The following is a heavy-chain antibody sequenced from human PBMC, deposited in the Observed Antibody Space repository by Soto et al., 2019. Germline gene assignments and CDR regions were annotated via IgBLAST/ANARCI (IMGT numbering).Heavy chain of an antibody. Sequence: GASVKVSCKYPCYTFTSYGISWVRQAQGQGLEWMGWISAYNGNTNYAQKLQGRVTMTTDTSTSTAYMELRSLRSDDTAVYYCANFPGIAAAGTHLWFDPWGQGTLVTVSS. CDR3: ANFPGIAAAGTHLWFDP. D-gene: IGHD6-13*01. CDR1: CYTFTSYG. J-gene: IGHJ5*02. CDR2: ISAYNGNT. V-gene: IGHV1-18*01.